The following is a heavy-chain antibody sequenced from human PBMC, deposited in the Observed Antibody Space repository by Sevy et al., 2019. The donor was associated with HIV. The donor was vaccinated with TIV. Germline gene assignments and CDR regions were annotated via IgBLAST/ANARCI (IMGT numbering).Heavy chain of an antibody. CDR3: ARGLQLWLGHFDY. Sequence: SEILSLTCAVSGAAVSGYFWSWVRQPPGKGLEWLGYIYDGGTTNYNPSLDSRLTISVDTSKNQCSLKLSSVTAADTVAYYCARGLQLWLGHFDYWGQGTLVTVSS. J-gene: IGHJ4*02. D-gene: IGHD5-18*01. CDR2: IYDGGTT. CDR1: GAAVSGYF. V-gene: IGHV4-59*02.